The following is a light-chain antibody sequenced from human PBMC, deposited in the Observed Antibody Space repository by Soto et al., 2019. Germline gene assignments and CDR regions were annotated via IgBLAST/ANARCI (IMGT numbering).Light chain of an antibody. CDR3: QHYGSSIFS. CDR2: GAS. J-gene: IGKJ3*01. Sequence: EIVLTQSPGTLSLSPGERATLSCRASQSVSSSYLAWYQQKPGQAPRLLIYGASTRATGIPDRFSGSGSGKDFALIISRLEPEDFAVYYCQHYGSSIFSFGPGTKVDIK. CDR1: QSVSSSY. V-gene: IGKV3-20*01.